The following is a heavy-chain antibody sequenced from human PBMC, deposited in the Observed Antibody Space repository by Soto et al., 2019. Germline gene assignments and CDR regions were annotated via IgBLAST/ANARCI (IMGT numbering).Heavy chain of an antibody. Sequence: VKVSCKASGYTFTSHDINWVRQATGQGLEWMGWMNPSSGNTGFAQKFQGRVTLTRDTSISTAYMELSSLRSDDTAVYYCTGVVDRETGANRGQGTLVTVSS. D-gene: IGHD1-1*01. CDR1: GYTFTSHD. CDR3: TGVVDRETGAN. V-gene: IGHV1-8*01. J-gene: IGHJ4*02. CDR2: MNPSSGNT.